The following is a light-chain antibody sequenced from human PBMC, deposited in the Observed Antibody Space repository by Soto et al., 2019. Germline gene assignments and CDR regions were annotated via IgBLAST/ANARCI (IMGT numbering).Light chain of an antibody. Sequence: EIVLTQSPGTLSLSPGERATLSCRASQTLSNSFIAWYQQKPGQAPRLLIYDTSSRATGVPDRYSASGSGTDFTLTVSGLEPEDFAVFFCQQSGTSVIIFGQGARLEIK. CDR1: QTLSNSF. CDR3: QQSGTSVII. CDR2: DTS. J-gene: IGKJ5*01. V-gene: IGKV3-20*01.